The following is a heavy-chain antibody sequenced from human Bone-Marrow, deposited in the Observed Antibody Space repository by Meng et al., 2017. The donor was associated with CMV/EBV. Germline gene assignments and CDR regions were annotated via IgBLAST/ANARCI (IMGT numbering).Heavy chain of an antibody. CDR2: IYTSGST. J-gene: IGHJ4*02. CDR3: ARAMVRGVQRYFDY. CDR1: GGSISSYY. Sequence: VLLQESGPGLGTPSETLSLTCTVSGGSISSYYWSWIRQPAGKGLEWIGRIYTSGSTNYNPSLKSRVTMSVDTSKNQFSLKLSSVTAADTAVYYCARAMVRGVQRYFDYWGQGTLVTVSS. D-gene: IGHD3-10*01. V-gene: IGHV4-4*07.